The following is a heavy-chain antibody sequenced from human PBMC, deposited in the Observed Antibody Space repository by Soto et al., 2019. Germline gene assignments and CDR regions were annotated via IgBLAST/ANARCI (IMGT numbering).Heavy chain of an antibody. CDR3: AREKVGTTFFDN. Sequence: PSETLSLTCNVSGFAISRGYYWSWVRQTPGKGLEWIGSIYPSVSSYHNPSLETRLTLSIDTSKNQFTLKLASVTAADTALYYCAREKVGTTFFDNWGHGTQVTVSS. V-gene: IGHV4-38-2*02. CDR1: GFAISRGYY. CDR2: IYPSVSS. J-gene: IGHJ4*01. D-gene: IGHD1-1*01.